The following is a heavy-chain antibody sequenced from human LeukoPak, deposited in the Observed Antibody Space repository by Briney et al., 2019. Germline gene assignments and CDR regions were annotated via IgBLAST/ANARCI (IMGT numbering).Heavy chain of an antibody. CDR1: GFTFSSYA. V-gene: IGHV3-30-3*01. D-gene: IGHD3-10*01. CDR2: ISYDGSNK. CDR3: AKVASGSYGSQFDY. J-gene: IGHJ4*02. Sequence: GRSLRLSCAASGFTFSSYAMHWVRQAPGKGLEWVAVISYDGSNKYYADSVKGRFTISRDNSKNTLYLQMNSLRAEDTAVYYCAKVASGSYGSQFDYWGQGTLVTVSS.